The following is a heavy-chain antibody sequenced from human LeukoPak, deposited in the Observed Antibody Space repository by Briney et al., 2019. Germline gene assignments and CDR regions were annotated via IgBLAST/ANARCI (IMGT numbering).Heavy chain of an antibody. V-gene: IGHV4-34*01. D-gene: IGHD3-10*01. Sequence: SETLSLTCAVYGGSFSGYYWSWIRQPPGKGLEWIGEINHSGSTNYNPSLKSRVTISLDTSRNQFSLKLNSVTAADTAVYYCAKSNGYGLVDIWGQGTMVTASS. J-gene: IGHJ3*02. CDR3: AKSNGYGLVDI. CDR2: INHSGST. CDR1: GGSFSGYY.